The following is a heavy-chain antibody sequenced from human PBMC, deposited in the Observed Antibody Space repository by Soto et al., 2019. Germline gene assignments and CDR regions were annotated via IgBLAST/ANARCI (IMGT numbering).Heavy chain of an antibody. Sequence: QVQLQESDPGLVKPSETLSLSCSVSGGSISSGDYSWSWIRLPPGKGLEWVGYIYYTGRTSYSPSLKSRVTMSVDTSKNHFSLRLRSVTAADTAVYFCARDKWDLPLDIRGHGTMVTVSS. CDR1: GGSISSGDYS. CDR2: IYYTGRT. J-gene: IGHJ3*02. V-gene: IGHV4-30-4*01. D-gene: IGHD1-26*01. CDR3: ARDKWDLPLDI.